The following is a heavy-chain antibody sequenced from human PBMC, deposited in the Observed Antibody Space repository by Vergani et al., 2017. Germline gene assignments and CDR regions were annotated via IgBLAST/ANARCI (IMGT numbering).Heavy chain of an antibody. V-gene: IGHV4-34*01. CDR3: ARGPVGKVFGVVTDYYYYYYMDV. D-gene: IGHD3-3*01. J-gene: IGHJ6*03. CDR2: INHNGST. Sequence: QVQLQQWGAGLLKPSETLSLTCAVYGGSFSGYYWSWIRQPPGKGLEWIGEINHNGSTNYNPSLKSPVTISVDTSKNQFSLKLSSVTAADTAVYYCARGPVGKVFGVVTDYYYYYYMDVWGKGTTVTVSS. CDR1: GGSFSGYY.